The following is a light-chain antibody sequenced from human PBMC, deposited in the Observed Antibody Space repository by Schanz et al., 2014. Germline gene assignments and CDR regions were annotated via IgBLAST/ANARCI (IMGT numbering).Light chain of an antibody. Sequence: QSALTQPASVSGSPGQSITISCTGTSSDVGGYNFVSWYQQHPGKAPKVIIYDVSNRPSGVSNRFSGSKSDVTASLTISGLLAEDEADYYCSSYTSSSLRVFGGGTKLTVL. CDR2: DVS. CDR1: SSDVGGYNF. V-gene: IGLV2-14*03. CDR3: SSYTSSSLRV. J-gene: IGLJ3*02.